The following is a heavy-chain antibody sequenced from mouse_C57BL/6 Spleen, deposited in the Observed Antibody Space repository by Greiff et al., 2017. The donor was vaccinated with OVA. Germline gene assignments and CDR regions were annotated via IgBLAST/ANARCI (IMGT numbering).Heavy chain of an antibody. CDR3: ARVGAGFAY. Sequence: EVMLVESGGGLVKPGGSLKLSCAASGFTFSSYAMSWVRQTPEKRLEWVATISDGGSYTYYPDNVKGRFTISRDNAKNNLYLQMSHLKSEDTAMYYCARVGAGFAYWGQGTLVTVSA. CDR1: GFTFSSYA. J-gene: IGHJ3*01. CDR2: ISDGGSYT. V-gene: IGHV5-4*03.